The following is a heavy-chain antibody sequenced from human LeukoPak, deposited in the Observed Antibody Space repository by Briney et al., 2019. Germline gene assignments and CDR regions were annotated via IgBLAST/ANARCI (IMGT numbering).Heavy chain of an antibody. J-gene: IGHJ1*01. D-gene: IGHD1-26*01. V-gene: IGHV3-21*01. CDR1: GSTFSDYS. CDR2: ISRNRRNV. Sequence: WGSLRLSCAASGSTFSDYSMNWVRQAPGKGLERCSSISRNRRNVYYANYQQGPFTNARDDDKNTLYLQLNSPRVEDMAVYYCVRDLRRMGATTAYLHHWGQGTLVTVSS. CDR3: VRDLRRMGATTAYLHH.